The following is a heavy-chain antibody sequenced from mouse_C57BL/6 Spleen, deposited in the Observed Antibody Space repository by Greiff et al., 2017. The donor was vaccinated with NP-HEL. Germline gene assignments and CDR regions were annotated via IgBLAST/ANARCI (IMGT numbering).Heavy chain of an antibody. CDR3: ARKKGEPPYAMDY. CDR2: INPNYGTT. J-gene: IGHJ4*01. CDR1: GYSFTDYN. V-gene: IGHV1-39*01. Sequence: EVKLMESGPELVKPGASVKISCKASGYSFTDYNMNWVKQSNGKSLEWIGVINPNYGTTSYNQKFKGKATLTVDQSSSTAYMQLNSLTSEDSAVYYCARKKGEPPYAMDYWGQGTSVTVSS.